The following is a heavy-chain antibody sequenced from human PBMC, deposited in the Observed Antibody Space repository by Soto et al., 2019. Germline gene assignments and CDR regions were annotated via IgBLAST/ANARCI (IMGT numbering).Heavy chain of an antibody. CDR1: GGSFSGYY. J-gene: IGHJ6*02. Sequence: QVQLQQWGAGLLKPSETLSLTCAVYGGSFSGYYWSWIRQPPGKGLEWIGEINHSGSTNYNPSLKSRVTISVDTSKNQFSLKLSSVTAADTAVDYCARSPVRYFDWSRWGMDVWGQGTTVTVSS. CDR3: ARSPVRYFDWSRWGMDV. V-gene: IGHV4-34*01. CDR2: INHSGST. D-gene: IGHD3-9*01.